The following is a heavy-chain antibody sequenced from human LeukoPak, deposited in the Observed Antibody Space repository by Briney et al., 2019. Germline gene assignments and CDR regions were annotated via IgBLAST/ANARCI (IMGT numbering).Heavy chain of an antibody. CDR2: ISAYNGNT. D-gene: IGHD3-22*01. Sequence: ASVKVSCKASGYTFTSYGIIWVRQAPGQGLEWMGWISAYNGNTNYAQKLQGRVTMTTDTSTSTAYMELRSLRSDDTAVYYCARSGYYYDSSGYYYDDAFDIWGQGTMVTVSS. J-gene: IGHJ3*02. V-gene: IGHV1-18*01. CDR1: GYTFTSYG. CDR3: ARSGYYYDSSGYYYDDAFDI.